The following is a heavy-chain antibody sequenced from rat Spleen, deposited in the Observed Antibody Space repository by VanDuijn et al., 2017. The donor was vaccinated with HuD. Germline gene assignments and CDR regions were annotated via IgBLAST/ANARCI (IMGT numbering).Heavy chain of an antibody. Sequence: VQLVESGGGLVQPGRSMKLSCAASGFTFSNYYMAWVRQPPGKGLERMGGIWGDGSTDYNLGLKSRLIISRDTSKSQVFLKMNSLQTDDTAIYFCTRSGYYYSSYVPFFDYWGQGVMVTVSS. J-gene: IGHJ2*01. CDR2: IWGDGST. CDR3: TRSGYYYSSYVPFFDY. CDR1: GFTFSNYY. D-gene: IGHD1-2*01. V-gene: IGHV2-1*01.